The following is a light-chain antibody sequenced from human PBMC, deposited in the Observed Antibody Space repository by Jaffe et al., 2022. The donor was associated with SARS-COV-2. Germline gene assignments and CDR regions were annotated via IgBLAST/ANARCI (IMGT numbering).Light chain of an antibody. CDR2: AAS. V-gene: IGKV1-39*01. CDR1: QSISSY. CDR3: QQSYSTQPPVFT. Sequence: DIQMTQSPSSLSASVGDRVTITCRASQSISSYLNWYQQKPGKAPKLLIYAASSLQSGVPSRFSGSGSGTDFTLTISSLQPEDFATYYCQQSYSTQPPVFTFGPGTKVDIK. J-gene: IGKJ3*01.